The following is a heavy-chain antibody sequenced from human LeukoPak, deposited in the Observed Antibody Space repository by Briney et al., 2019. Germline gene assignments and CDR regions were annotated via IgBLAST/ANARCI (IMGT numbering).Heavy chain of an antibody. V-gene: IGHV4-59*01. J-gene: IGHJ4*02. Sequence: SETLSLTCTVSGGSISSYYWSWIRQPPGKGLEWIGYIYYSGSTNYNPSLKSRVTISVDTSKNQFPLKLSSVTAADTAVYYCARGESGGSGRYYFDYWGQGTLVTVSS. D-gene: IGHD3-10*01. CDR3: ARGESGGSGRYYFDY. CDR2: IYYSGST. CDR1: GGSISSYY.